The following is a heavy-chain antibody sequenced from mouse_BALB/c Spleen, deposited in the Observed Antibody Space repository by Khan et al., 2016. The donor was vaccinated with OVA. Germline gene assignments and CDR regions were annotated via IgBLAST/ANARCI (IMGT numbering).Heavy chain of an antibody. CDR2: ISYSGST. CDR1: GYSITSGYG. CDR3: ARTARIKY. Sequence: QLEESGPGLVKPSQSLSLTCTVTGYSITSGYGWNWIRKFPGNKLEWMGYISYSGSTNYNPSLKSRISITRDTSKNQFFLQLNSVTTEDTATYYCARTARIKYWGKGTTLTVSS. V-gene: IGHV3-2*02. J-gene: IGHJ2*01. D-gene: IGHD1-2*01.